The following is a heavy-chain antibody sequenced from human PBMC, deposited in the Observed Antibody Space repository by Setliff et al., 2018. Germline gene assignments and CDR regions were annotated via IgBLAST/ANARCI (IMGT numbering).Heavy chain of an antibody. D-gene: IGHD3-10*01. J-gene: IGHJ4*02. V-gene: IGHV4-59*03. Sequence: PSETLSLTCTVSGDSISRYYWSWIRQPPGKGLEWIGYIQNGGNTKYNPSLGSRITMSVDTSKNQFSLKLSSVTAADTAAYYCAGSQGSGGYYSNSPYYFHYWGQGTLVTVSS. CDR1: GDSISRYY. CDR2: IQNGGNT. CDR3: AGSQGSGGYYSNSPYYFHY.